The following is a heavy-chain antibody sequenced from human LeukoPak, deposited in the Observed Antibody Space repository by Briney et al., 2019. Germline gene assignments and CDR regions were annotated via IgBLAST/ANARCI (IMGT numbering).Heavy chain of an antibody. J-gene: IGHJ4*02. CDR2: IRSEANTYAT. Sequence: GGSLRLSCAASGFTFSGSAMHWVRQTSGKGLEWVGHIRSEANTYATVYAAAVKGRFTISRDDSKNMAYLQMNSLRVEDTALYFCAKDPRRDYDSGWLYYDQWGQGVQVTVSS. D-gene: IGHD3-22*01. CDR3: AKDPRRDYDSGWLYYDQ. V-gene: IGHV3-73*01. CDR1: GFTFSGSA.